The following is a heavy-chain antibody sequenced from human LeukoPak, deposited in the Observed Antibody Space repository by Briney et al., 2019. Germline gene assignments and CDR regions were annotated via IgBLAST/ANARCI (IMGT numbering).Heavy chain of an antibody. CDR1: GFTFSSYA. CDR3: AKDRHDYGDYLGEVGFDY. D-gene: IGHD4-17*01. V-gene: IGHV3-23*01. CDR2: ISGSGGST. J-gene: IGHJ4*02. Sequence: GGSLRLSCAASGFTFSSYAMSWVRQAPGKGLEWVSAISGSGGSTYYADSVKGRFTISRDNSKNTLSLQMNSLRAEDTAVYYCAKDRHDYGDYLGEVGFDYWGQGTLVTVSS.